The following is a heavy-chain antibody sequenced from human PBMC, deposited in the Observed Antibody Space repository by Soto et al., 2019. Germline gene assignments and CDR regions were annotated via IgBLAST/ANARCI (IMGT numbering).Heavy chain of an antibody. J-gene: IGHJ6*02. Sequence: SETLSLTCAVYGGSFRGYSWTWIRQPPGKGLEWIGEVNHSGSTYYSPSLMSRVTLSIDTSKNQFSLKLSSVTAADTAVYYCARGRQVTPAALFKRAGDYSMDVWGQGTTVTVS. D-gene: IGHD2-2*01. CDR1: GGSFRGYS. CDR2: VNHSGST. V-gene: IGHV4-34*01. CDR3: ARGRQVTPAALFKRAGDYSMDV.